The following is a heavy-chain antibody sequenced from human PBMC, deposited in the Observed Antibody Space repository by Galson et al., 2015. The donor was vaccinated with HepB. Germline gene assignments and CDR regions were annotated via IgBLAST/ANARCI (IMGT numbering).Heavy chain of an antibody. CDR3: ARDGGSMVQGGYYYYMDV. D-gene: IGHD3-10*01. Sequence: LSLSCAASGFTFSSYGMHWVRPAPGMGLGWVAVIWYDGSNKYYADSVKGRFTISRDNSKNTLYLQMNSLRAEDTAVYYCARDGGSMVQGGYYYYMDVWGKGTTVTVSS. CDR2: IWYDGSNK. V-gene: IGHV3-33*01. CDR1: GFTFSSYG. J-gene: IGHJ6*03.